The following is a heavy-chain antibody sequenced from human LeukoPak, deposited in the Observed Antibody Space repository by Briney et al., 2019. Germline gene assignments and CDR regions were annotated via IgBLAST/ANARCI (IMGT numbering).Heavy chain of an antibody. CDR3: AKATEIGRYYYGMDV. CDR1: GLTFSSYG. D-gene: IGHD2/OR15-2a*01. V-gene: IGHV3-30*18. Sequence: PGRSLRLSCAASGLTFSSYGMHWVRQAPGKGLEWVAVISYDGTIRNYADSVKGRFTISRDNSLFLQMNSLGTDDTAVYYCAKATEIGRYYYGMDVWGQGTTVTVSS. J-gene: IGHJ6*02. CDR2: ISYDGTIR.